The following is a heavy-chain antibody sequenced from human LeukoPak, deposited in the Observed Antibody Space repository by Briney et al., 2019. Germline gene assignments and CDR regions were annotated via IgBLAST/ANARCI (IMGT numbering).Heavy chain of an antibody. J-gene: IGHJ6*03. D-gene: IGHD2-15*01. V-gene: IGHV4-4*08. Sequence: SETLSLTCTVSGGSISSYYWSWIRQPPGKGLEWIGRIYSSGTTHYNPSLKSRVTISVDTSKNQFSLKLSSVTAADTAVYYCARLAADYYYYYMDVWGKGTTVTISS. CDR3: ARLAADYYYYYMDV. CDR2: IYSSGTT. CDR1: GGSISSYY.